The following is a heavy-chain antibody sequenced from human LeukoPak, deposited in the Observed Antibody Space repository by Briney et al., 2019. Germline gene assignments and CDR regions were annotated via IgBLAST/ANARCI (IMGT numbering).Heavy chain of an antibody. CDR1: GGTFSSYA. CDR3: SRETMVRATSFDY. D-gene: IGHD3-10*01. Sequence: ASVKVSCKASGGTFSSYAISWVRQAPGQGLEWMGRIIPIFGTANYAQKFQGRVTITTDESTSTAYMELSSLRSEDTAVYYYSRETMVRATSFDYWGQGTLATVSS. V-gene: IGHV1-69*05. J-gene: IGHJ4*02. CDR2: IIPIFGTA.